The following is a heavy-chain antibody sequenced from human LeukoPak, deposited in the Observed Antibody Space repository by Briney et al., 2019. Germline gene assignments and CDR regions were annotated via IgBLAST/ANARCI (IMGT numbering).Heavy chain of an antibody. J-gene: IGHJ6*03. CDR3: AREAVWANYYYYYYMDV. CDR1: GFTFSSYG. V-gene: IGHV3-30*02. D-gene: IGHD1-26*01. Sequence: GGSLRLSCAASGFTFSSYGMHWVRQAPGKGLEWVAFIRYDGSNKYYADSVKGRFTISRDNSKNTLYLQMNSLRAEDTAVYYCAREAVWANYYYYYYMDVWGKGTTVTVSS. CDR2: IRYDGSNK.